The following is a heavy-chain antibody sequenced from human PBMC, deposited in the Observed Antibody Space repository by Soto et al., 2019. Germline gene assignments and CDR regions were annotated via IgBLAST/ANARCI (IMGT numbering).Heavy chain of an antibody. CDR1: GFIFSDYE. CDR3: VKEYCTGGTCFDAFDL. CDR2: ISDGGTTI. D-gene: IGHD2-8*02. J-gene: IGHJ3*01. Sequence: EAELVESGGGLVQPGGSLTLSCAASGFIFSDYEVDWVRQAPGRGPEWISYISDGGTTIYYAASVKGRFTISRDDAKKSIYLHMNNLRVYDTAIYFCVKEYCTGGTCFDAFDLWGQGTVVTVSS. V-gene: IGHV3-48*03.